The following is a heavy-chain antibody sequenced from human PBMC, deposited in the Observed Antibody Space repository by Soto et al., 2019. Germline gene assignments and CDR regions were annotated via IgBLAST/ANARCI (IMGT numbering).Heavy chain of an antibody. Sequence: SETLSLTCTVSGGSISGSYLSWIRPSPVKGLEWLGYVYYTGSTNYNPSLRSLVSISVATSKNEFSLRLSSVTAADTAGYFCARSVAVPGAHIDYWGLGTQVTVS. J-gene: IGHJ4*02. CDR3: ARSVAVPGAHIDY. D-gene: IGHD6-19*01. V-gene: IGHV4-59*01. CDR1: GGSISGSY. CDR2: VYYTGST.